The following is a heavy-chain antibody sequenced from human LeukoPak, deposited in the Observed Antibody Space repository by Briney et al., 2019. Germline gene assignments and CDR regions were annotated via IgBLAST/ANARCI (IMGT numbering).Heavy chain of an antibody. CDR1: GFSFSGHW. CDR3: ARDNGDYGWDY. D-gene: IGHD4-17*01. J-gene: IGHJ4*02. CDR2: ISPTGSTT. Sequence: GGSLRLSCAASGFSFSGHWMHWARQLPGKGLVWVSRISPTGSTTSYADSVKGRFTISRENAKNSLYLQMNSLRAGDTAVYYCARDNGDYGWDYWGQGTLVTVSS. V-gene: IGHV3-74*01.